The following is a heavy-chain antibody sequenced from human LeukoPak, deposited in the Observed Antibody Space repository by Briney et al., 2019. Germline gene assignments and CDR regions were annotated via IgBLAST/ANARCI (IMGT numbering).Heavy chain of an antibody. V-gene: IGHV4-34*01. CDR2: INHSGST. J-gene: IGHJ5*02. CDR1: GGSFSGYY. CDR3: ARPLAATQRYNWFDP. Sequence: PSETLSLTCAVYGGSFSGYYWSWIRQPPGKGLEWIGEINHSGSTNYNPSLKSRVTISVDTSKNQFSLKLSSVTAADTAVYYCARPLAATQRYNWFDPWGQGTLVTVSS. D-gene: IGHD2-15*01.